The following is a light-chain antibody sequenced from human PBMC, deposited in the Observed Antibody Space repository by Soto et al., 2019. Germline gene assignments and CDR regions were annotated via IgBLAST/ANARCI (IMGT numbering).Light chain of an antibody. J-gene: IGKJ4*01. CDR3: QQYNKWLLT. CDR2: HAS. CDR1: QSVSSN. V-gene: IGKV3-15*01. Sequence: EIVMTQSPATLSVSPGERATLSCRASQSVSSNLAWYQQKPGQAPRLLIYHASTRATGIPARFSGSGSGTEFTLTISSLQSEDSAVYYCQQYNKWLLTFGGGTKVEIK.